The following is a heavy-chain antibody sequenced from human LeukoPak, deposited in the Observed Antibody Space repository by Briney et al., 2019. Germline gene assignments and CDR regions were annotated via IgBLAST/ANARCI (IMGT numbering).Heavy chain of an antibody. CDR2: MYYTGST. V-gene: IGHV4-59*01. CDR3: ARRRIGSGSYSAFDI. CDR1: GGSLNNYY. Sequence: SETLSLTCTVSGGSLNNYYWSWIRQPPGKGLEWIGYMYYTGSTNYSPSLKSRVTMSPDTSKNHFSLKLRSVTAADTAVYYCARRRIGSGSYSAFDIWGQGTMVTVSS. D-gene: IGHD3-10*01. J-gene: IGHJ3*02.